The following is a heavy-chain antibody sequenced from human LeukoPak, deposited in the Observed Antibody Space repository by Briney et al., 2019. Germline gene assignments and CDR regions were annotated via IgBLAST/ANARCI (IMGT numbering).Heavy chain of an antibody. J-gene: IGHJ4*02. CDR3: TTVDPQYYYDSSGYYFDY. Sequence: PGGSLRLSCAASGFTFSNAWMSWVRQAPGKGLEWVGRIKSKTDGGTTDYAAPVKGRFTISRDDSKNTLYLQMNSLKTEDTAVYYCTTVDPQYYYDSSGYYFDYWGQGTLVTVPS. D-gene: IGHD3-22*01. V-gene: IGHV3-15*01. CDR1: GFTFSNAW. CDR2: IKSKTDGGTT.